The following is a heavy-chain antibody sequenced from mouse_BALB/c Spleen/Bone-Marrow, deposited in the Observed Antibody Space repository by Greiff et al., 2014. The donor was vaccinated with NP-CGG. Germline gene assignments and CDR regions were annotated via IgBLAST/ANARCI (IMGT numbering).Heavy chain of an antibody. CDR3: ARRAFYALDY. J-gene: IGHJ4*01. CDR1: GFTFSTYY. Sequence: EVKVEESGGGLVKVGESLKLSCAASGFTFSTYYMSWVRQTPEKRLELFAAIYTNDGSTYYPDTVKGRFAISRDNAKNTLYLQMSSLKSEDTALYYCARRAFYALDYWGQGTSVTVSS. CDR2: IYTNDGST. V-gene: IGHV5-6-2*01.